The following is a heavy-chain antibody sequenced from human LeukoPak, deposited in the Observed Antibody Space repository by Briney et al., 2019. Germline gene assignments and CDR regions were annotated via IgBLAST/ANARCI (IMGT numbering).Heavy chain of an antibody. V-gene: IGHV3-21*01. J-gene: IGHJ3*02. CDR1: GFTFSSYS. CDR3: ARDPSETIFGVVIAAYAFDI. D-gene: IGHD3-3*01. CDR2: ISSSSSYI. Sequence: PGGSLRLSCAASGFTFSSYSMNWVRQAPGKGLEWVSSISSSSSYIYYADSVKGRFTISRDYAKNSLYLQMNSLRAEDTAVYYCARDPSETIFGVVIAAYAFDIWGQGTMVTVSS.